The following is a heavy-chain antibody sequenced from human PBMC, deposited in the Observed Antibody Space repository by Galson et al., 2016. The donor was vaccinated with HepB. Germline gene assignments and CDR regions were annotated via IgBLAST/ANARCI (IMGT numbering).Heavy chain of an antibody. Sequence: SETLSLTCSVSGGPIRDSKFYWGWVRLTPGKGLEWIGSIYYSSSTTYSPSLRSRLTISVDASKNEFSLRLTSVTSADTAVYYCTRHREQELPQFDFWGQGALVTVSS. CDR1: GGPIRDSKFY. CDR3: TRHREQELPQFDF. D-gene: IGHD3/OR15-3a*01. V-gene: IGHV4-39*01. J-gene: IGHJ4*02. CDR2: IYYSSST.